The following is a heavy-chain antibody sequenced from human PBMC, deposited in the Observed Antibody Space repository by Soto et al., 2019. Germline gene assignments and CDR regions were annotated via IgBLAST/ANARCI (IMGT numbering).Heavy chain of an antibody. CDR1: GFTLSSYA. CDR3: AKVERYYYDSSGYYSSPLF. CDR2: ISGSGGTT. Sequence: EVQLLESGGGLVQPGGSLRLSCAASGFTLSSYAMSWVRQAPGKGLEWVSAISGSGGTTYYAGSVKGRFTISRDTSKNTLYLQMNSLRAEDTAVYYCAKVERYYYDSSGYYSSPLFWGQGTLVTVSS. J-gene: IGHJ4*02. V-gene: IGHV3-23*01. D-gene: IGHD3-22*01.